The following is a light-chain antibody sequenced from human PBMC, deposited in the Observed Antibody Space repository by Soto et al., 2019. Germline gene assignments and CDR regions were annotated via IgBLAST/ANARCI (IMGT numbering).Light chain of an antibody. J-gene: IGKJ3*01. V-gene: IGKV3-15*01. CDR1: QSVGGN. Sequence: EMVMTQSPATLSVSPGERATLSCRASQSVGGNLAWYQQKPGQGPRLLIYGASTRATGIPARFSGSGSGTGFTLTISSLQSEDFAVYYCQQYNKWPFTFGPGTTVDIK. CDR2: GAS. CDR3: QQYNKWPFT.